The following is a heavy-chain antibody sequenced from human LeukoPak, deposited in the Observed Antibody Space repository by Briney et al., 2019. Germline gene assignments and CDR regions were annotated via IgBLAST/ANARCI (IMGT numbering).Heavy chain of an antibody. J-gene: IGHJ4*02. Sequence: GASVKVSCKASGYTFTGYYMHWVRQAPGQGLEWMGWINPNSGGTNYAQKFQGRVTMTRDTSISTAYMELSRLRSDDTAVYYCARHWHRFGSGSVRWGQGTLVTVSS. CDR3: ARHWHRFGSGSVR. D-gene: IGHD3-3*01. CDR1: GYTFTGYY. CDR2: INPNSGGT. V-gene: IGHV1-2*02.